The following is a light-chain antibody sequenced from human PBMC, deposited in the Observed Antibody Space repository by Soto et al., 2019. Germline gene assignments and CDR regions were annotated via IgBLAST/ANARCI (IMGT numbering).Light chain of an antibody. CDR1: QSVTYN. CDR2: GAS. J-gene: IGKJ1*01. Sequence: EINVMQTPATLSASPGDRVTLSCRASQSVTYNLAWYQQRPGQAPRLLIYGASSRATGIPDRFSGSGSGTEFTLTISSLQSEYFAVYYCQQFNNWPRTFGQGTKVDIK. V-gene: IGKV3D-15*01. CDR3: QQFNNWPRT.